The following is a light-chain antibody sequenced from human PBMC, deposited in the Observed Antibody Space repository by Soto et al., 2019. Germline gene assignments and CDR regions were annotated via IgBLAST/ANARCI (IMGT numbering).Light chain of an antibody. V-gene: IGLV1-40*01. CDR2: GDT. CDR3: QSYDTALSVYVV. Sequence: QSVLTQPPSVSGAPGQRVTISCTGSSSTIGAGFDVHWYQQLPGAAPKLLIYGDTNRPSGVPDRFSGSKSGTSASLVITVLQAEDEADYYCQSYDTALSVYVVFGGGTKLTVL. J-gene: IGLJ2*01. CDR1: SSTIGAGFD.